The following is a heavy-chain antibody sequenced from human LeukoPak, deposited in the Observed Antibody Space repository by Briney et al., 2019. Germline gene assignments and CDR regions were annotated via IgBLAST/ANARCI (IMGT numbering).Heavy chain of an antibody. CDR3: ANDRVPYQQFYLMDV. Sequence: PGGSLRLSCVASGFHLSVYGMHWVRQAPGKGLEWVAVIWHDGSNTYYADSVKGRFTISRDTSNVTLCLHMNNLNAEDTATYYYANDRVPYQQFYLMDVWERGPMVPVSS. V-gene: IGHV3-33*06. J-gene: IGHJ6*04. CDR1: GFHLSVYG. D-gene: IGHD2/OR15-2a*01. CDR2: IWHDGSNT.